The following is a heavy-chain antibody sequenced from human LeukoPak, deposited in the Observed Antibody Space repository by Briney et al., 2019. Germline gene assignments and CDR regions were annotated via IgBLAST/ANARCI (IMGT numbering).Heavy chain of an antibody. J-gene: IGHJ5*02. D-gene: IGHD4-17*01. CDR3: ARAGTNDYGDLAGWFDP. V-gene: IGHV4-59*01. CDR1: RGSITSSY. CDR2: IYYSGGT. Sequence: SGTLSLTCTVSRGSITSSYWSWIRQPPGKGLEWIGYIYYSGGTNYNPSLKSRVTISVDTSKNRFSLKLRSVTAADTAVYYCARAGTNDYGDLAGWFDPWGQGTLVIVSS.